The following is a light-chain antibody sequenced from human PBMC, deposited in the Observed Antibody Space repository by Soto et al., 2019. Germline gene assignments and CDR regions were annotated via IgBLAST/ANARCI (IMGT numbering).Light chain of an antibody. CDR1: QSISSW. CDR2: KAS. V-gene: IGKV1-5*03. J-gene: IGKJ1*01. Sequence: DIQMTQSPSTLSASVGDRVTITCRASQSISSWLAWYQQKPGKAPKILIYKASSLESGVPSRFSGSGSGTEFTITISSLQPDDFATYYCQQYNSYSRTFGQGTKVEIK. CDR3: QQYNSYSRT.